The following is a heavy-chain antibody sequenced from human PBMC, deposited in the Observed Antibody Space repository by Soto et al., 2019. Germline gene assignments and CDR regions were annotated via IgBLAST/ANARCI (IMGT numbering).Heavy chain of an antibody. CDR3: ARRSAGSFFDGNHFDY. CDR2: TGNKADGYTI. V-gene: IGHV3-72*01. J-gene: IGHJ4*02. CDR1: GFTFSDHY. D-gene: IGHD1-26*01. Sequence: EVQLVESGGGLVQPGGSLRLSCVVSGFTFSDHYMDWVRQAPGKGLEWLGRTGNKADGYTIQYAASVKGRFTISRDDSSNSLYLQVNSLKTEDTAVYYCARRSAGSFFDGNHFDYWGQGTLVTVSS.